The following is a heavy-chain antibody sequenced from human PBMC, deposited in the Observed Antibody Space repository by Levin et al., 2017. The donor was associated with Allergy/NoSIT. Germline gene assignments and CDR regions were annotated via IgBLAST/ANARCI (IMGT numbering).Heavy chain of an antibody. D-gene: IGHD3-10*01. V-gene: IGHV4-34*01. J-gene: IGHJ3*02. Sequence: SSETLSLTCAVYGVSFSGSFWSWLRQPPGKGLEWIGEITPGGSTRYNPSLKSRVTISLDTSKNQLSLRLSSVTAADTAVYYCARGGAPGAFDIWGQGTTVTVSS. CDR1: GVSFSGSF. CDR3: ARGGAPGAFDI. CDR2: ITPGGST.